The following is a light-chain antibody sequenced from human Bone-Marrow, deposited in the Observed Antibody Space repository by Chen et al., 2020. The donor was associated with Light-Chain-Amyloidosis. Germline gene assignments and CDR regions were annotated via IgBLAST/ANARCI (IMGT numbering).Light chain of an antibody. Sequence: LTQPHSVSGSPGETLTISCTASGGASASNYVQWYQQRPGSAPTTVIFEDDQRPSGFPDRFFGSIDSSSNSAYLTISGLRSEDEGDYCCQAFDFNNEWVFGGGTKVTVL. CDR2: EDD. J-gene: IGLJ3*02. V-gene: IGLV6-57*02. CDR1: GGASASNY. CDR3: QAFDFNNEWV.